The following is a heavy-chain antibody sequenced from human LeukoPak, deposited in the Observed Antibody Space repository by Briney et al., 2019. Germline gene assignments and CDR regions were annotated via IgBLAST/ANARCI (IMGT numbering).Heavy chain of an antibody. J-gene: IGHJ6*02. CDR2: ISAYNGNT. Sequence: ASVKISCTASGYTFTSYGISWVRQAPGQELEWMGWISAYNGNTNYAQKLQGRVTMTTDTSTSTAYMELRSLRSDDTAVYYCARGDAPNPLRYYYGMDVWGQGTTVTVSS. CDR1: GYTFTSYG. CDR3: ARGDAPNPLRYYYGMDV. D-gene: IGHD2-8*01. V-gene: IGHV1-18*01.